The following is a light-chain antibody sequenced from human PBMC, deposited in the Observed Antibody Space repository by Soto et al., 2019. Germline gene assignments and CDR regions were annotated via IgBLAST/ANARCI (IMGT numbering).Light chain of an antibody. Sequence: QPVLTQSPSASASLGASVKLTCTLSSGRSKYAIAWHQQQPEKGPRYLMKVNSDGSHSKGDGIPDRFSGSSSGTERYLTISSLQSEDEADYYCQTWGTGFPLFGTGTKVTVL. CDR2: VNSDGSH. CDR1: SGRSKYA. V-gene: IGLV4-69*01. CDR3: QTWGTGFPL. J-gene: IGLJ1*01.